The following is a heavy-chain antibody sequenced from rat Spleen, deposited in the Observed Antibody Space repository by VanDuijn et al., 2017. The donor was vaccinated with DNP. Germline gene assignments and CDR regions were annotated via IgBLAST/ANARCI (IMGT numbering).Heavy chain of an antibody. CDR3: ARRSYGDWYFDF. J-gene: IGHJ1*01. D-gene: IGHD1-7*01. CDR2: ISYDGLRT. V-gene: IGHV5-17*01. Sequence: EVQLVESGGGLVQPGRSLKLSCPASRFTFSDYAMAWARQAPGKGLEWVATISYDGLRTYYRDSVKGRFTISRDDTKGTLYLQMDSLRSDDTATYYCARRSYGDWYFDFWGPGTMVTVSS. CDR1: RFTFSDYA.